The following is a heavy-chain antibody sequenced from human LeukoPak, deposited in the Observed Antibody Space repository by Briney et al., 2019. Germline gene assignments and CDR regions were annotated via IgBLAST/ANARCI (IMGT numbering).Heavy chain of an antibody. CDR3: ARDRTVTTSWFDP. D-gene: IGHD4-17*01. CDR2: ISYDGGSK. V-gene: IGHV3-30*04. J-gene: IGHJ5*02. Sequence: GGSLRLSRAASGFIFSNYAMHWVRQAPGKGLEWVAVISYDGGSKNYADSVKGRFTISRDSSKNTLYLQMNSLRTEDTAVYYCARDRTVTTSWFDPWGQGTLVTVSS. CDR1: GFIFSNYA.